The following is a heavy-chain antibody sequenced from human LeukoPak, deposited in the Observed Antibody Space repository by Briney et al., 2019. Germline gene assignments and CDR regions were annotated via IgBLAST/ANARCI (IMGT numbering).Heavy chain of an antibody. J-gene: IGHJ4*02. V-gene: IGHV1-69*04. D-gene: IGHD3-16*02. Sequence: ESSVKVSCKASGGTFSSYAISWVRQAPGQGLEWMGRIIPIFGIANYAQKFQGRVTITADKSTSTAYMELSSLRSEDTAVYYCARAAPEGYQIDYWGQGTLVTVSS. CDR1: GGTFSSYA. CDR3: ARAAPEGYQIDY. CDR2: IIPIFGIA.